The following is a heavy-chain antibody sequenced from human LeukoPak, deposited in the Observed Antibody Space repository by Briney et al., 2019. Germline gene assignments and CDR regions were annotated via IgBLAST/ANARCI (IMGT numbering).Heavy chain of an antibody. CDR3: ARGGSYYEIYFDY. Sequence: PGGSLRLSCAASGFTFSSYGMNWVRQAPGKGLEWVSSISSSSSYIYYADSVKGRFTISRDNAKNSLYLQMNSLRAEDTAVYYCARGGSYYEIYFDYWGQGTLVTVSS. D-gene: IGHD1-26*01. CDR2: ISSSSSYI. J-gene: IGHJ4*02. V-gene: IGHV3-21*01. CDR1: GFTFSSYG.